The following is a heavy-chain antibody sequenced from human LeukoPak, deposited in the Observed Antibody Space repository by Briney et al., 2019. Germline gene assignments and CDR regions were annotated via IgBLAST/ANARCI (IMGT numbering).Heavy chain of an antibody. J-gene: IGHJ6*02. CDR1: GGTFSSYA. CDR2: IIPIFGTA. Sequence: SVKVSCKASGGTFSSYAIGWVRQAPGQGLEWMGGIIPIFGTANYAQKFQGRVTITADESTSTAYMELSSLRSEDTAVYYCARDPGQYCSSTSCYEGIYYYGMDVWGQGTTVTVSS. CDR3: ARDPGQYCSSTSCYEGIYYYGMDV. V-gene: IGHV1-69*13. D-gene: IGHD2-2*01.